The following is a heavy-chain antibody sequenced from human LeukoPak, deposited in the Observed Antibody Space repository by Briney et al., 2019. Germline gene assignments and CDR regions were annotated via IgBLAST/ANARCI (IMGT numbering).Heavy chain of an antibody. D-gene: IGHD5-18*01. V-gene: IGHV4-39*01. CDR3: ARREDTAMVLDY. Sequence: PSETLSLTCTVSGGSISSSSYYWGWLRQPPGKGLEWIGSIYYSGSTYYNPSLKSRVTISVDTSKNQFSLKLSSVTAADTAVYYCARREDTAMVLDYWGQGTLVTVSS. CDR2: IYYSGST. CDR1: GGSISSSSYY. J-gene: IGHJ4*02.